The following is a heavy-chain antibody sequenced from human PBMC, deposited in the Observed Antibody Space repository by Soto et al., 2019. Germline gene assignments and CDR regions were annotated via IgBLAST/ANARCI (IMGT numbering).Heavy chain of an antibody. CDR3: TRGSHFYYFDY. D-gene: IGHD3-10*01. Sequence: SETLSLTCSVSGASISNYYWNWIRQPPGKGLEWIGHIYNSGSTKHNPSLKSRVTIAEDTSKNQFSLKLTSVTAADTAVYYCTRGSHFYYFDYWGHGTLVTVSS. CDR1: GASISNYY. CDR2: IYNSGST. V-gene: IGHV4-59*01. J-gene: IGHJ4*01.